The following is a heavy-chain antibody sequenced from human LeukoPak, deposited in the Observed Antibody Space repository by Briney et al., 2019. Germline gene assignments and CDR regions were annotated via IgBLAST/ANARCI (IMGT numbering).Heavy chain of an antibody. J-gene: IGHJ4*02. Sequence: GGSLRLSCAASGFTFSSYGMHWVRQAPGKGREWVAFIRYDGSNKYYADSVKGRFTISRDNSKNTLYLQMNSLRAEDTSVYYCAKAARGYSYGLIDYWGQGTLVTVSS. V-gene: IGHV3-30*02. CDR1: GFTFSSYG. D-gene: IGHD5-18*01. CDR2: IRYDGSNK. CDR3: AKAARGYSYGLIDY.